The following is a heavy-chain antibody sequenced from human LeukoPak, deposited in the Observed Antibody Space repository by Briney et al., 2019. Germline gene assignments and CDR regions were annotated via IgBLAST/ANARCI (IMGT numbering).Heavy chain of an antibody. CDR1: GYSISSGYY. Sequence: SETLSLTCTVSGYSISSGYYWGWFRQTPGRGLEWIASISHSGSPYYNPSLKSRVTISEDLSRNVFSLTLNSVTAADAAVYYCAREGRENIAIGVDWGQGALVTVSS. CDR2: ISHSGSP. CDR3: AREGRENIAIGVD. J-gene: IGHJ4*02. D-gene: IGHD3-16*02. V-gene: IGHV4-38-2*02.